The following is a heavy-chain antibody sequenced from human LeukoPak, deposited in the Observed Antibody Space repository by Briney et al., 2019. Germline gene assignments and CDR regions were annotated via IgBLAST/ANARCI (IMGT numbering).Heavy chain of an antibody. J-gene: IGHJ4*02. CDR3: ARYRSGDVDY. Sequence: GASLKLSCTASGYTFTLYGMSWVRQAPGQGLEWMGWITTSNGNTNYAQTLQGRVSMTTDTSTNTAYMELRSLRSDDTAVYYCARYRSGDVDYWGQGTLVTVSS. V-gene: IGHV1-18*04. D-gene: IGHD6-19*01. CDR1: GYTFTLYG. CDR2: ITTSNGNT.